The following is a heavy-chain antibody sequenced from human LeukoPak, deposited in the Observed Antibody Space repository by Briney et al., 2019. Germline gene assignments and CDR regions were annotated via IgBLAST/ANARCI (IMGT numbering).Heavy chain of an antibody. D-gene: IGHD4-23*01. V-gene: IGHV3-66*01. CDR2: IYSGGST. CDR3: ARDLYYGGNSPASEYFQH. Sequence: GGSLRLSCAASGFTVISNYMSWVRPAPGKGLEWVSAIYSGGSTYYADSVKGRFTISRDNSKNTLYLQMNSLRAEDTAVYYCARDLYYGGNSPASEYFQHWGQGTLVTVTS. CDR1: GFTVISNY. J-gene: IGHJ1*01.